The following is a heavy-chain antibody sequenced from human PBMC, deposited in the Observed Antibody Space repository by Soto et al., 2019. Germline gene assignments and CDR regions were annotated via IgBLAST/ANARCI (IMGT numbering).Heavy chain of an antibody. CDR1: GFTFSSYA. CDR2: ISGSGGNA. J-gene: IGHJ6*02. CDR3: AKDGASGSYPPYYYFGMDV. D-gene: IGHD1-26*01. V-gene: IGHV3-23*01. Sequence: EVQLLESGGGLVQPGGSLRLSCAASGFTFSSYAMSWVRQAPGKGLEWVSTISGSGGNAYYPDPVKGRFSISTDNSKNTLRLQMNSLRADDTAVYYCAKDGASGSYPPYYYFGMDVWGQGTTVTVSS.